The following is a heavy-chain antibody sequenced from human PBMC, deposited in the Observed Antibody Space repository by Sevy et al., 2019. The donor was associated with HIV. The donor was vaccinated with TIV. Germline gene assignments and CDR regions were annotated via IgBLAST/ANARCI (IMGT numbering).Heavy chain of an antibody. CDR1: GFTFSSHG. J-gene: IGHJ4*02. CDR3: ARDSGYSITWYAAY. V-gene: IGHV3-30*03. D-gene: IGHD6-13*01. Sequence: GGSLRLSCAASGFTFSSHGMHWVRQAPGKGLEWVAVMSYDGSYKSYGDSVKGRFTISRDDSKNTLYLQMNSLRPEDTVMYYCARDSGYSITWYAAYWGQGTLVTVSS. CDR2: MSYDGSYK.